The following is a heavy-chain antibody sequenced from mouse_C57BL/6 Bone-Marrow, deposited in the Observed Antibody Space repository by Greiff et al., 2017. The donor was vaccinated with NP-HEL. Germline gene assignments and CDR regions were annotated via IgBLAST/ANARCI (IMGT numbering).Heavy chain of an antibody. J-gene: IGHJ3*01. CDR3: ARQYYYGSSSGFAY. V-gene: IGHV1-64*01. CDR2: IHPNSGST. CDR1: GYTFTSYW. D-gene: IGHD1-1*01. Sequence: QVQLQQPGAELVKPGASVKLSCKASGYTFTSYWMHWVKRRPGQGLEWIGMIHPNSGSTNYNEKFKSKATLTVDKSSSTAYMQLSSLTSEDSAVYYCARQYYYGSSSGFAYWGQGTLVTVSA.